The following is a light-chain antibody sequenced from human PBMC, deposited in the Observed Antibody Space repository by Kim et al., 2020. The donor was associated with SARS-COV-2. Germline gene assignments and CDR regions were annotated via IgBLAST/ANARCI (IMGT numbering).Light chain of an antibody. Sequence: TQSPATLSVSLGEGITLSCRASENIGEDLAWYQQRPGQAPRLLIYEASTRALGISDRFSGSGSGTEFALTITSLQSEDLAVYYCQQYYIWPPITFGQGTRLEIK. J-gene: IGKJ5*01. CDR3: QQYYIWPPIT. CDR1: ENIGED. CDR2: EAS. V-gene: IGKV3D-15*01.